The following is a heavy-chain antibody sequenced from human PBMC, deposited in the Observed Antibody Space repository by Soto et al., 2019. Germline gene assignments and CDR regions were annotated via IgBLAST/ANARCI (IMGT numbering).Heavy chain of an antibody. CDR3: ARDQSTDDACDI. CDR1: GGTFSSYT. Sequence: QVQLVQSGAEVKKPGSSVKVSCKASGGTFSSYTISWVRQAPGQGLEWMGRIIPILGIANYAQKFQGRVTITADKSTSTAYMELSSLRSEDTAVYYCARDQSTDDACDIWGQGTMVTVSS. V-gene: IGHV1-69*08. D-gene: IGHD4-17*01. J-gene: IGHJ3*02. CDR2: IIPILGIA.